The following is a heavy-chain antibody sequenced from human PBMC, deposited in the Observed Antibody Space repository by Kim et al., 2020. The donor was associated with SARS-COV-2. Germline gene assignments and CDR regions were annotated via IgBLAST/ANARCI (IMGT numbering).Heavy chain of an antibody. CDR2: IIPIFGTA. V-gene: IGHV1-69*13. J-gene: IGHJ4*02. D-gene: IGHD3-10*01. CDR3: ASYTYYYGSGSYSKFDY. CDR1: GGTFSSYA. Sequence: SVKVSCKASGGTFSSYAISWVRQAPGQGLEWMGGIIPIFGTANYAQKFQGRVTITADESTSTAYMELSSLRSEDTAVYYCASYTYYYGSGSYSKFDYWGQGTLVTVSS.